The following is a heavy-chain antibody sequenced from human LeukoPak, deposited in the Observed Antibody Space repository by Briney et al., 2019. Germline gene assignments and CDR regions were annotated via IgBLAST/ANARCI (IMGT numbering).Heavy chain of an antibody. D-gene: IGHD1-1*01. Sequence: GGSLRLSCAASGFTVSSNYMTWVRQAPGRGLEWVSVIYSGGNTYYADSVKGRFSISRDNSKNTLYLQMNSLRAEDTAGYYCARETSFSYFDYWGQGTLVTVSS. J-gene: IGHJ4*02. CDR3: ARETSFSYFDY. CDR2: IYSGGNT. V-gene: IGHV3-53*01. CDR1: GFTVSSNY.